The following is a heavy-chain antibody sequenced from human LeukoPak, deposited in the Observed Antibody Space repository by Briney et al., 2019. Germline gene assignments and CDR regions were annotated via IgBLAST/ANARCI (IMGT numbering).Heavy chain of an antibody. CDR2: MNHSGST. Sequence: SETLSLTCAVYGGSFSGYYWIWIRQTPDKGLEWIGEMNHSGSTNYNPSLTSRVSISVYTSTTQFSLELSSVTAADTAVYYCARASQDVTMIVVVMTAVSYYLDVWGKGTTVTVS. CDR3: ARASQDVTMIVVVMTAVSYYLDV. J-gene: IGHJ6*03. CDR1: GGSFSGYY. D-gene: IGHD3-22*01. V-gene: IGHV4-34*01.